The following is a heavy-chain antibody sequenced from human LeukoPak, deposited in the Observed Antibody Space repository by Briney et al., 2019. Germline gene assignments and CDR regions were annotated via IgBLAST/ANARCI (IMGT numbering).Heavy chain of an antibody. CDR2: IYTSGST. J-gene: IGHJ5*02. CDR1: GGSISSYY. D-gene: IGHD3-22*01. CDR3: ASSGYWVNWFDP. Sequence: SETLSLTCTVSGGSISSYYWSWIRQLAGKGLEWIGRIYTSGSTNYNPSLKSRVTMSVDTSKNQFSLKLSSVTAADTAVYYCASSGYWVNWFDPWGQGTLVTVSS. V-gene: IGHV4-4*07.